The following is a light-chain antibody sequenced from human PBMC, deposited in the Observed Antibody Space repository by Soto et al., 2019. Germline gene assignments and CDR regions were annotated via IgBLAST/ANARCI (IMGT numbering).Light chain of an antibody. V-gene: IGKV1-5*03. J-gene: IGKJ5*01. CDR1: QSISSW. CDR3: QQHNSYPIT. CDR2: KAS. Sequence: DIQMTQSPSTLSASVGDRVSINCRASQSISSWLAWYQQKPGKAPKLLIYKASSLESGVPSRFSGSGSGTEFTLTISSLQPEDFATYYCQQHNSYPITFAQGTRLEIK.